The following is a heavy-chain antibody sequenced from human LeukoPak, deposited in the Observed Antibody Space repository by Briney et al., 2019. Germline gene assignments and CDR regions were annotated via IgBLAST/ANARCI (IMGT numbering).Heavy chain of an antibody. J-gene: IGHJ5*02. D-gene: IGHD5-12*01. V-gene: IGHV3-74*01. CDR2: INSDGSST. CDR1: GFTFSSYW. Sequence: PGGSLRLSCAASGFTFSSYWMHWVRQAPGKGLVWVSRINSDGSSTSYADSVKGRFTISRDNAKNTLYLQMNSLRAEDTAVYYCAKDGYSGYDYPNWFDPWGQGTLVTVSS. CDR3: AKDGYSGYDYPNWFDP.